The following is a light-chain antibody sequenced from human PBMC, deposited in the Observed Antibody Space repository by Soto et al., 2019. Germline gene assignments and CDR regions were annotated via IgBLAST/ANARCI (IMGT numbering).Light chain of an antibody. V-gene: IGLV2-14*01. CDR1: SSDIDTYNY. CDR3: SSYTSSTDYV. CDR2: EVT. J-gene: IGLJ1*01. Sequence: QSALTQPASVSGSPGQSITISCTGTSSDIDTYNYVSWYQQHPGKAPKLIIYEVTNRPSGVSNRFSGPKSGDTASLTISGLRAEDEADYYCSSYTSSTDYVFGTGTQLTVL.